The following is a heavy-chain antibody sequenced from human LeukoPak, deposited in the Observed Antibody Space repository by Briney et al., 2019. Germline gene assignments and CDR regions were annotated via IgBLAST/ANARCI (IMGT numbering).Heavy chain of an antibody. Sequence: PGGSLRLSCVASGFTFSSYAMSWVRQAPGKGLEWVSVVSGGGHNTYYADSVKGRFTMSRDNSKRTVYLQMNSLRAEDTAVYYCAKDRSGWYYPFDSWGQGTLVTVSS. J-gene: IGHJ4*02. D-gene: IGHD6-19*01. CDR1: GFTFSSYA. CDR2: VSGGGHNT. V-gene: IGHV3-23*01. CDR3: AKDRSGWYYPFDS.